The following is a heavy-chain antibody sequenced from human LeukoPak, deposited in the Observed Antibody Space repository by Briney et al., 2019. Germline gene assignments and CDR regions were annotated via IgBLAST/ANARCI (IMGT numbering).Heavy chain of an antibody. CDR2: INPNSGGT. CDR1: GYTFTGYY. J-gene: IGHJ5*02. V-gene: IGHV1-2*02. D-gene: IGHD2-15*01. CDR3: ARAPLGYCSGGSCYGERENWFDP. Sequence: ASVTVSCKASGYTFTGYYMHWVRQAPGQGLEWMGWINPNSGGTNYAQKFQGRVTMTRDTSISTAYMELRSLRSDDTAVYYCARAPLGYCSGGSCYGERENWFDPWGQGTLVTVSS.